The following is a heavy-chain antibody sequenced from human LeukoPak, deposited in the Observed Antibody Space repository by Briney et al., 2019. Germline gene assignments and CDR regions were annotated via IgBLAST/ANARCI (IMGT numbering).Heavy chain of an antibody. V-gene: IGHV4-59*12. CDR3: ARDSRSSWYYF. CDR1: GGSISSYY. Sequence: SETLSLTCTVSGGSISSYYWSWVRQPPGKGLEWIGTISYSGNTYYNPSLKSRVTILVDTSKNQIFLKLTSVTAADTAVYYCARDSRSSWYYFWGQGALVTVSS. D-gene: IGHD6-13*01. J-gene: IGHJ4*02. CDR2: ISYSGNT.